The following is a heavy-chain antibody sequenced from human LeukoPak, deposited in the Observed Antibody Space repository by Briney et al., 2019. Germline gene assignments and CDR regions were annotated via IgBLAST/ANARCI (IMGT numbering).Heavy chain of an antibody. CDR2: IYYSGRT. CDR1: GGSVSRSDSY. CDR3: ARRRYYDGSGYLE. V-gene: IGHV4-39*01. Sequence: SETLSLTCTVSGGSVSRSDSYWDWLRQPPGKGLQWIGTIYYSGRTYYSPSLKSRVTMSVDTSNNQFSLNLRSVTAADTAVYYCARRRYYDGSGYLEWGQGTLLSVSS. D-gene: IGHD3-22*01. J-gene: IGHJ1*01.